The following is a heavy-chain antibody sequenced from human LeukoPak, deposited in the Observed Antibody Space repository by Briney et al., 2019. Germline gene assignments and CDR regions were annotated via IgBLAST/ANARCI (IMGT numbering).Heavy chain of an antibody. CDR3: ARLTISGGRFFGC. CDR2: IYHSGST. V-gene: IGHV4-38-2*01. D-gene: IGHD2-15*01. CDR1: GYSISSGYY. J-gene: IGHJ4*02. Sequence: SETLSLTCAVSGYSISSGYYWGWIRQSPGKGLQWIGTIYHSGSTYYNPSLKRRLTISIDTSKNQFSLKLSSVTAADTAVYYCARLTISGGRFFGCWGQGTLVTASS.